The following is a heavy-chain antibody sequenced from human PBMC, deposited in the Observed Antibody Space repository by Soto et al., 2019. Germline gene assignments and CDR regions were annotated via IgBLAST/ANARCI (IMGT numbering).Heavy chain of an antibody. V-gene: IGHV4-61*01. CDR3: AREGVLLWLGEPLRGMYV. J-gene: IGHJ6*01. CDR1: GGSVSSGSYY. CDR2: IYYSGST. D-gene: IGHD3-10*01. Sequence: SETLSLTCTVSGGSVSSGSYYWSWIRHPPGKGLEWIGYIYYSGSTNYNPSLKSRVTISVDTSKNQFSLKLSSVTAADTAVYYCAREGVLLWLGEPLRGMYVWGKGTTVTVS.